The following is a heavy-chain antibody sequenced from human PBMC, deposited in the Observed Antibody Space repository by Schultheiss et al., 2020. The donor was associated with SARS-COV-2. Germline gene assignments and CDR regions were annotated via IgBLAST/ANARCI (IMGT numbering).Heavy chain of an antibody. D-gene: IGHD3-10*01. CDR3: ARGVTMTRGVLSDY. J-gene: IGHJ4*02. V-gene: IGHV4-61*01. CDR1: GGSVSSGSYY. Sequence: SETLSLTCTVSGGSVSSGSYYWSWIRQPPGKGLEWIGEINHSGSTNYNPSLKSRVIISVDTSKKQFSLRLDSMSAADTAVYFCARGVTMTRGVLSDYWGQGTLVTVSS. CDR2: INHSGST.